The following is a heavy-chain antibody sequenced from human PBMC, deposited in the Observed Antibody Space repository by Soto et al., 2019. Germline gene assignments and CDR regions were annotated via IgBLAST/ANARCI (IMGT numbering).Heavy chain of an antibody. Sequence: GGSLRLSCAASGFTFSSYAMSLVRQATGKGLEWVSAISGSGGSTYYADSVKGRFTISRDNSKNTLYLQMNSLRAEDTAVYYCAKARDIVVVPAVIQPSFDPWGQGTLVTVSS. J-gene: IGHJ5*02. CDR3: AKARDIVVVPAVIQPSFDP. V-gene: IGHV3-23*01. CDR2: ISGSGGST. D-gene: IGHD2-2*01. CDR1: GFTFSSYA.